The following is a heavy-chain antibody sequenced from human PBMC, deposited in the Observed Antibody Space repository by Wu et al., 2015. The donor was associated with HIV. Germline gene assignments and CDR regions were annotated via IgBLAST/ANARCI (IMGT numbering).Heavy chain of an antibody. CDR2: LIPILKTT. CDR3: ARDSYYGSTSWYGMDV. J-gene: IGHJ6*02. Sequence: QVHLVQSGAEVRKPGASVKVSCKASGYTFTSYYMQWVRQAPGHGLEWMGSLIPILKTTRYAQKFQDRLTITTDESTTTAHMELSSLKSDDSGVYYCARDSYYGSTSWYGMDVWGQGP. V-gene: IGHV1-46*01. CDR1: GYTFTSYY. D-gene: IGHD3-16*01.